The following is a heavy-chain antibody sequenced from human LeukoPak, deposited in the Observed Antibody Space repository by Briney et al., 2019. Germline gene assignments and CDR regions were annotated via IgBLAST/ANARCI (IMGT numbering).Heavy chain of an antibody. CDR2: VNSNGRSA. V-gene: IGHV3-20*04. CDR1: GFNFDDYG. D-gene: IGHD6-13*01. Sequence: PGGSLRLSCAASGFNFDDYGMTWVRQIPGKGLEWVAGVNSNGRSAGYAASVRGRFTISRDNAKNSLYLEMGCLRLEDTAFYYCTRGYSTRHFPFDSWGQGTLVTVSS. CDR3: TRGYSTRHFPFDS. J-gene: IGHJ4*02.